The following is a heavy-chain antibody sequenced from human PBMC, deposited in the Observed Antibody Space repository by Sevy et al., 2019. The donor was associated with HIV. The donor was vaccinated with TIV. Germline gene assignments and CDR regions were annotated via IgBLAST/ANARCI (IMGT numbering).Heavy chain of an antibody. J-gene: IGHJ6*02. CDR3: ATLMVYYYYGMDV. D-gene: IGHD2-8*01. Sequence: SETLSLTCAVYGGSFSGYYWNWIRQPPGKGLEWIGEINHSGSTNYNPSLKSRVTISVDTSKNQFSLKLSSVTAADTAVYYCATLMVYYYYGMDVWGQGTTVTVSS. V-gene: IGHV4-34*01. CDR2: INHSGST. CDR1: GGSFSGYY.